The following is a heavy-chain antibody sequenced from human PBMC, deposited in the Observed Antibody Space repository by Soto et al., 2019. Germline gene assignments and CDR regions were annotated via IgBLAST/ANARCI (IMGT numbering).Heavy chain of an antibody. CDR3: ARAQSGDYEGCGY. D-gene: IGHD4-17*01. J-gene: IGHJ4*02. CDR1: GYTFTNYG. CDR2: ISASNGNT. V-gene: IGHV1-18*01. Sequence: QVQLVQSGAEVKKPGASVKVSCKASGYTFTNYGINWVRQAPGQGLEWMGWISASNGNTNYAQRVQGRVPMTTDTSTSTDYMELRSLRSDDTAVYYCARAQSGDYEGCGYWGQGTLVTVSS.